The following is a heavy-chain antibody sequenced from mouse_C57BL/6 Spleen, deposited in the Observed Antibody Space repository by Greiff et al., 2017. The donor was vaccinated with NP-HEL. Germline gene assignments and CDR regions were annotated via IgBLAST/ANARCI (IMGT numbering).Heavy chain of an antibody. Sequence: EVQLQQSGAELVRPGASVKLSCTASGFNIKDDYMHWVKQRPEQGLEWIGWIDPENGDTEYASKFQGKATITADTSSNTAYLQLSSLTSEDTAVYYCTTNWDFAYWGQRTLVTVSA. D-gene: IGHD4-1*01. CDR1: GFNIKDDY. J-gene: IGHJ3*01. CDR3: TTNWDFAY. V-gene: IGHV14-4*01. CDR2: IDPENGDT.